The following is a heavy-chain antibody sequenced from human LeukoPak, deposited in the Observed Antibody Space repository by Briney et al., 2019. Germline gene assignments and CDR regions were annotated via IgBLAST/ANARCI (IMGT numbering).Heavy chain of an antibody. J-gene: IGHJ5*02. V-gene: IGHV4-4*02. CDR3: ARYSSSWYEGWFDP. CDR2: IYHSGST. D-gene: IGHD6-13*01. Sequence: PSETLSLTCAVSGGSISSSNWWSWVRQPPGKGLEWIGEIYHSGSTNYNPSLKSRVTISVDTSKNQFSLKLSSVTAADTAVYYCARYSSSWYEGWFDPWGQGTLVTVSS. CDR1: GGSISSSNW.